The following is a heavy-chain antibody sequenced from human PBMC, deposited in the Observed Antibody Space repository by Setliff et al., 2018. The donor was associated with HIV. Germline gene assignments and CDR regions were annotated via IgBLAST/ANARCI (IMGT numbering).Heavy chain of an antibody. CDR2: IMPIFGTA. D-gene: IGHD1-26*01. CDR1: GGSFSSYG. Sequence: SVKVPCKASGGSFSSYGLSWVRQAPGQGLEWMGGIMPIFGTANYAQKFQGRVTIIADASTNTVNMELSSLRSEDTAVYYCARGVDGSYRKFFDNWGQGTLVTVSS. V-gene: IGHV1-69*13. J-gene: IGHJ4*02. CDR3: ARGVDGSYRKFFDN.